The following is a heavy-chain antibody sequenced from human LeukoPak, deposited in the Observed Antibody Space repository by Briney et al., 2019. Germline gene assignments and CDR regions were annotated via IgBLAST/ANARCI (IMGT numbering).Heavy chain of an antibody. V-gene: IGHV5-51*01. D-gene: IGHD2-15*01. Sequence: GESLKISCKGSGYSFTSYWIGWVRQMPGKGLEWMGIIYAGDSDTRYSPSFQGQVTISADKSSSTAYLQWSSLKAPDTAIYYCARHDCSGGSCYSRPFEYWGQGTLVTVSS. CDR3: ARHDCSGGSCYSRPFEY. CDR2: IYAGDSDT. J-gene: IGHJ4*02. CDR1: GYSFTSYW.